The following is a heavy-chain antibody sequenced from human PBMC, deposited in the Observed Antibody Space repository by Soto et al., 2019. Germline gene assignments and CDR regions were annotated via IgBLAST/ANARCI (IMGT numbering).Heavy chain of an antibody. CDR2: INHSGST. D-gene: IGHD6-13*01. CDR1: GGSFSGYY. CDR3: ARANRILAAAAHPRSRYFQH. Sequence: QVQLQQWGAGLLKPSETLSLTCAVYGGSFSGYYWSWIRQPPGKGLEWIGEINHSGSTNYNPSLKSRVTISVDTSKNQFSLKLSSVTAADTAVYYCARANRILAAAAHPRSRYFQHWGQGTLVTVSS. J-gene: IGHJ1*01. V-gene: IGHV4-34*01.